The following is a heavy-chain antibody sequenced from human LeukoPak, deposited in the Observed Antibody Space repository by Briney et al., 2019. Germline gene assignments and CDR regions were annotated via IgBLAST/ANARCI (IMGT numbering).Heavy chain of an antibody. J-gene: IGHJ4*02. CDR1: GGSIGSRYHY. CDR2: IECSGST. V-gene: IGHV4-39*01. D-gene: IGHD6-19*01. Sequence: SETLSLTCSVSGGSIGSRYHYWGWIRQPPGKGLEWIGSIECSGSTYYNPPLKSRVIMSVDTSKKQFSLKVTSVTAADTAVYYCARLAHSSGYLAFDYWGQGTLVTVSS. CDR3: ARLAHSSGYLAFDY.